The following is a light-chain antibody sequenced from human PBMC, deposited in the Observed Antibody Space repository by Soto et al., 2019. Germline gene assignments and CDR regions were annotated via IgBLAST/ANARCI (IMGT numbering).Light chain of an antibody. CDR2: WAS. CDR1: QSVLYSSNNKNY. V-gene: IGKV4-1*01. CDR3: QQSYSPPLT. Sequence: DIVMTQSPDSLAVSLGERATINCKSSQSVLYSSNNKNYLAWYQQKPGQPPKLLIYWASTRESGVPDRFSGSGSGTDFILTISNLQAKDVEVYYCQQSYSPPLTFGGGTKVEIK. J-gene: IGKJ4*01.